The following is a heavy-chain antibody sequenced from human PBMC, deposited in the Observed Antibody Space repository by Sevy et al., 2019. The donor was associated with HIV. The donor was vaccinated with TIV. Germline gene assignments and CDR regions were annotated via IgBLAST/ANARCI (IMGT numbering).Heavy chain of an antibody. V-gene: IGHV3-21*01. Sequence: GGSLRLSCAASGFTFSGYSMNWVRQAPGKGLEWVSSISSSSSYIYYADSVKGRFTISRDNAKNSLYLQMNSLRAEDTAVYYCARERMTGAAAGKNYYYGMDVWGQGTTVTVSS. D-gene: IGHD6-13*01. CDR2: ISSSSSYI. CDR3: ARERMTGAAAGKNYYYGMDV. J-gene: IGHJ6*02. CDR1: GFTFSGYS.